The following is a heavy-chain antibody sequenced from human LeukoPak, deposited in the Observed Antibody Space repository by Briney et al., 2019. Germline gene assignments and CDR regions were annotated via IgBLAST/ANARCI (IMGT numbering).Heavy chain of an antibody. J-gene: IGHJ5*02. D-gene: IGHD4-11*01. CDR1: GFRFSNFG. CDR3: ARDSDYSGNGNGDRLDP. CDR2: ISNYFGVT. Sequence: GASVKVSCKASGFRFSNFGVSWVRQTPGQGLEWMGWISNYFGVTHYAEKFEDRVTMTIDTSTTTVYMELSGLRYDDTAIYYCARDSDYSGNGNGDRLDPWGQGTVVTVSS. V-gene: IGHV1-18*04.